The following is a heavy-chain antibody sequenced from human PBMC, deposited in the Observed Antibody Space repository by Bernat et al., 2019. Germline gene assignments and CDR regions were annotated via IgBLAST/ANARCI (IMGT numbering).Heavy chain of an antibody. Sequence: QVELVQSGAEVEKPGASVKVSCKASGYTFTSYGITWVRQAPGQGLEWMGWISPYNDNTEYSQKFQGRVTMTTDTSTSTAYMEVRRLRSDDTAVYYCARDLLGPDYWDQGTLVTVSS. V-gene: IGHV1-18*01. CDR1: GYTFTSYG. D-gene: IGHD1-26*01. J-gene: IGHJ4*02. CDR3: ARDLLGPDY. CDR2: ISPYNDNT.